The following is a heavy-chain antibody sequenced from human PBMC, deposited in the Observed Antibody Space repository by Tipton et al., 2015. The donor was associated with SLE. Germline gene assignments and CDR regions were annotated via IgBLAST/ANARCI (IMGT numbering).Heavy chain of an antibody. Sequence: TLFLTCAVYGGSFSGYYWSWIRQPPGKGLEWIGEINHSGSTNYNPSLKSRVTISVDTSKNQFSLKLSSVTAADTAVYYCARGYRPLDYWGQGTLVTVSS. D-gene: IGHD5-18*01. CDR2: INHSGST. CDR1: GGSFSGYY. V-gene: IGHV4-34*01. CDR3: ARGYRPLDY. J-gene: IGHJ4*02.